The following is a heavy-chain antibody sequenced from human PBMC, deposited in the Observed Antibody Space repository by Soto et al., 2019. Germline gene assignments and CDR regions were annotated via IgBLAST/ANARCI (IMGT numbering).Heavy chain of an antibody. CDR2: IFPLTDIP. CDR1: GGTFRNYP. Sequence: QVQLVQSGTEVKKPGSSVKVSCKASGGTFRNYPINWVRQAPGQGLEWMGSIFPLTDIPDYAQNFQARLTISADKSTSTANMELSSLTSDDTAMYFGARGPMVVLNYFESWGMGTLVTVSS. V-gene: IGHV1-69*02. D-gene: IGHD3-10*01. CDR3: ARGPMVVLNYFES. J-gene: IGHJ4*02.